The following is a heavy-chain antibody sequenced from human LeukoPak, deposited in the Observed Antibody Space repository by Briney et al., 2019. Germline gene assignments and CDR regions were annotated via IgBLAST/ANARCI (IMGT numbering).Heavy chain of an antibody. CDR2: ISGSGGST. CDR1: GFTFSSYA. V-gene: IGHV3-23*01. D-gene: IGHD4-17*01. J-gene: IGHJ4*02. Sequence: PGGSLRLSCAASGFTFSSYAMSWVRQAPGKGLEWVSAISGSGGSTYYADSVKGRFTISRDNSKNTLYLQMNSLRAEDTAVYYCARARVPDYGDYGYLDYWGQGTLVTVSS. CDR3: ARARVPDYGDYGYLDY.